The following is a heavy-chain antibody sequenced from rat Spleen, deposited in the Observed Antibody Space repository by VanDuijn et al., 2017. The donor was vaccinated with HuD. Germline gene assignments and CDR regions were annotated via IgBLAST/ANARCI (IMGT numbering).Heavy chain of an antibody. J-gene: IGHJ2*01. D-gene: IGHD1-3*01. V-gene: IGHV2S63*01. CDR1: GFSLTDYS. CDR2: IWTGGST. CDR3: VRDNYGYDY. Sequence: EVQLKESGPGLVQPSQTLSLTCTVSGFSLTDYSVHWVRQPPGKGLEWMGIIWTGGSTSYNSLFKSRLSISRDISKSQVFLKMNSLQTEDTAAYYWVRDNYGYDYWGQGVMVTVSS.